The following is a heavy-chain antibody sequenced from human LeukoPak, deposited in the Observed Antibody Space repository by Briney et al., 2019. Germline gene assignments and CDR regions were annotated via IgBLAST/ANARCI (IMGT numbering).Heavy chain of an antibody. J-gene: IGHJ4*02. D-gene: IGHD3-3*01. CDR1: GFTFSSYA. Sequence: PGGSLRLSCAASGFTFSSYAMHWVRQAPGKGLEWVAVISYDGSNKYYADSVKGRFTISRDNSKNTLYLQMNSLRGEDTAVYYCASDYDFWSGYFSDYWGQGTLVTVSS. CDR3: ASDYDFWSGYFSDY. CDR2: ISYDGSNK. V-gene: IGHV3-30-3*01.